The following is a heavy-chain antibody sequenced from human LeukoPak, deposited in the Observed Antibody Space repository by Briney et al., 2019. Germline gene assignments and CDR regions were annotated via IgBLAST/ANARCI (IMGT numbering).Heavy chain of an antibody. J-gene: IGHJ4*02. Sequence: GGSLRLSCAASGFTFSSYAMSWVRQDPGKGLEWVSGIRGSGDNTYYADSVKGRFTISRDNSKNTLYVQVNSLGTEDTAAYYCAKGSYYDSSGSFYFDYWGQGTLVTVSS. CDR3: AKGSYYDSSGSFYFDY. D-gene: IGHD3-22*01. CDR1: GFTFSSYA. V-gene: IGHV3-23*01. CDR2: IRGSGDNT.